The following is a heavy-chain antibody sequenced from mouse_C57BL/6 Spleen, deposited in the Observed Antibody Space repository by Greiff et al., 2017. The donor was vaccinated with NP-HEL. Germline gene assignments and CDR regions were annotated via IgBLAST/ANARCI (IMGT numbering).Heavy chain of an antibody. D-gene: IGHD3-2*02. CDR3: ARELRQLRLQFAY. V-gene: IGHV1-55*01. J-gene: IGHJ3*01. CDR2: IYPGSGST. Sequence: QVQLKQPGAELVKPGASVKMSCKASGYTFTSYWITWVKQRPGQGLEWIGDIYPGSGSTNYNEKFKSKATLTVDTSSSTAYMQLSSLTSEDSAVYYCARELRQLRLQFAYWGQGTLVTVSA. CDR1: GYTFTSYW.